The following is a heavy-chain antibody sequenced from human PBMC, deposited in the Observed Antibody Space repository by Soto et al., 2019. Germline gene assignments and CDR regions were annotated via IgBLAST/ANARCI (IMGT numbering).Heavy chain of an antibody. CDR2: TYYRSKWYY. CDR1: GDSVSSDSAA. J-gene: IGHJ4*02. D-gene: IGHD4-17*01. CDR3: ARGSTVTTGFDY. V-gene: IGHV6-1*01. Sequence: SQTLSLTCAISGDSVSSDSAAWNWIRQSPSRGLEWLGRTYYRSKWYYSYAVSLKSRMTINPDTSKTQFSLQLNSVTPDDTAVYYCARGSTVTTGFDYWGQGTLVTVSS.